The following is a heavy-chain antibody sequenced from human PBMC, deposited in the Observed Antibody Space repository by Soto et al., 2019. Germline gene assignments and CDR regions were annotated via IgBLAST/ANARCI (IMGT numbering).Heavy chain of an antibody. D-gene: IGHD2-2*01. CDR2: INRSGST. CDR3: ASGKYRGPEMYYYYGLDV. CDR1: DGSFSGHY. Sequence: PSETLSLTCAVFDGSFSGHYWSWIRQPPGKGLEWIGEINRSGSTKYNPSLKSRVSISRDTAKNHFSLKLTSVTADDTAVFFCASGKYRGPEMYYYYGLDVWAQGTTVTVS. V-gene: IGHV4-34*01. J-gene: IGHJ6*02.